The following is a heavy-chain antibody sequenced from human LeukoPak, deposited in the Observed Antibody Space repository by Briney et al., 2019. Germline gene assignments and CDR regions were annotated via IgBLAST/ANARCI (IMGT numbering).Heavy chain of an antibody. Sequence: PSETLSLTCTVSGYSISSGYYWGWIRQPPGKGLEWIGCIYHSGSTYYNPSLKSRVTISVDTSKNQFSLKLSSVTAADTAVYYCARDYCTSTTCPNWFDPWGQGTLVTVSS. V-gene: IGHV4-38-2*02. J-gene: IGHJ5*02. D-gene: IGHD2-2*01. CDR2: IYHSGST. CDR1: GYSISSGYY. CDR3: ARDYCTSTTCPNWFDP.